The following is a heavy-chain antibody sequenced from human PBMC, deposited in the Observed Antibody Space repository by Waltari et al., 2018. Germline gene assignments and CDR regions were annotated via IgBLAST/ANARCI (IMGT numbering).Heavy chain of an antibody. CDR2: MHYSGST. J-gene: IGHJ4*02. D-gene: IGHD1-26*01. Sequence: QLQLQESGPGLVKPSEPLSITCTGAGGSISTSSYYWGWIRQRPGKVLEWIGSMHYSGSTYDNPSLKSRVTISVDTSKNQFSLRLTSVTAADTAVYYCARHVGEATTFDYWGQGTLVTVSS. V-gene: IGHV4-39*01. CDR3: ARHVGEATTFDY. CDR1: GGSISTSSYY.